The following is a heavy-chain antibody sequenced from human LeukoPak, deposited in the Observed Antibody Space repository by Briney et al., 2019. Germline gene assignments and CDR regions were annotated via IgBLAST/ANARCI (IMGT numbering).Heavy chain of an antibody. CDR1: GFTFSSYA. V-gene: IGHV3-30-3*01. CDR2: ISYDGSNK. J-gene: IGHJ4*02. D-gene: IGHD3-22*01. Sequence: PGGSLRLSCAASGFTFSSYAMHWVRQAPGKGLEWVAVISYDGSNKYYADSVKGRFTISRDNSKNTLYLQMNSLRAEDTAVYYCARDPLPPYYYDSSGLDYWGQGTLVTVSS. CDR3: ARDPLPPYYYDSSGLDY.